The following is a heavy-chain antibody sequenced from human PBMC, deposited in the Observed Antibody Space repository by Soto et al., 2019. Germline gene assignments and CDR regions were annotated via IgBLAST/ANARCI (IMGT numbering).Heavy chain of an antibody. J-gene: IGHJ4*02. Sequence: PGGSLRLSCAASGFSFGMYSMNWVRQAPGKGLGWVSYISSNSVTIYGTDSGRGRFTISRDNARNSLYLQMNSLRDEDTAVYYCVREDILGTRSFDYWGQGTLVTVS. V-gene: IGHV3-48*02. CDR3: VREDILGTRSFDY. D-gene: IGHD1-26*01. CDR2: ISSNSVTI. CDR1: GFSFGMYS.